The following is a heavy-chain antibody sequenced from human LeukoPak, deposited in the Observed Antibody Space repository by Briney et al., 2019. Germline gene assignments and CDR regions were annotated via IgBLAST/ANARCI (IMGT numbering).Heavy chain of an antibody. CDR2: INPNLGTT. J-gene: IGHJ4*02. V-gene: IGHV1-46*01. Sequence: GASVKVSCKASGYTFTGYYMPWVRQAPGQGLEWMGIINPNLGTTTYAQKFQGRVTMTRDTSTSTVYMELSSLRSEDTAVYYCARGPRERYFDYWGQGTLVTVSS. CDR1: GYTFTGYY. CDR3: ARGPRERYFDY.